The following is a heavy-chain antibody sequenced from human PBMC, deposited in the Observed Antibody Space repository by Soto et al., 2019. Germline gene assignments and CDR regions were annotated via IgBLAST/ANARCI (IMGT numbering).Heavy chain of an antibody. Sequence: QVQLVESGGGLVKPGGSLRLSCAASGFTFSDYYMSWIRQAPGKGLEWVSYISSSSSYTNYADSVKGRFTISRDNAKNSLYLQRNSLRAEDTAVYYCARDGGGYSSSSTGGGAFDIWGQGTMVTVSS. D-gene: IGHD6-6*01. CDR1: GFTFSDYY. J-gene: IGHJ3*02. CDR3: ARDGGGYSSSSTGGGAFDI. CDR2: ISSSSSYT. V-gene: IGHV3-11*06.